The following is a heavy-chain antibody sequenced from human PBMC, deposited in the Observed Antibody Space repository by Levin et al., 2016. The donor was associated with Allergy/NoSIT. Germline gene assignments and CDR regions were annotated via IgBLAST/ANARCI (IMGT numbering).Heavy chain of an antibody. CDR1: GFTFTNSW. CDR2: INKDGSTK. V-gene: IGHV3-7*01. J-gene: IGHJ3*01. Sequence: GESLKISCAASGFTFTNSWMGWVRQAPGKGLVWVANINKDGSTKHYVDSVRGRFTISRDNAKNSVYLQMDYLRAEDTAVYYCTRDESWGQGTMVTVSS. CDR3: TRDES.